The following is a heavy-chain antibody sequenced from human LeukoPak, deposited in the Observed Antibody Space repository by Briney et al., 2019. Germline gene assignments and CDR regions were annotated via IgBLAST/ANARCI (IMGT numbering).Heavy chain of an antibody. Sequence: SETLSLTCAVYGGSFSGYYRSWIRQPPGKGLEWIGEINHSGSTNYNPSLKSRVTISVDTSKNQFSLKLSSVTAADTAVYYCARGQWRRAFDIWGQGTMVTVSS. CDR1: GGSFSGYY. CDR2: INHSGST. D-gene: IGHD6-19*01. J-gene: IGHJ3*02. V-gene: IGHV4-34*01. CDR3: ARGQWRRAFDI.